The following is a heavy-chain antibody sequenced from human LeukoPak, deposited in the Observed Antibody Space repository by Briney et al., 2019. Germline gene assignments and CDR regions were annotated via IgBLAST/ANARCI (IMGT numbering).Heavy chain of an antibody. V-gene: IGHV4-59*01. Sequence: KPSETLSLTCAVYGGSLSGYYWSWIRQPPGKGLEWIGYIYYSGSTNYNPSLKSRVTISVDTSKNQFSLKLSSVTAADTAVYYCARDNSPAAFDYWGQGTLVTVSS. J-gene: IGHJ4*02. CDR1: GGSLSGYY. D-gene: IGHD2-2*01. CDR3: ARDNSPAAFDY. CDR2: IYYSGST.